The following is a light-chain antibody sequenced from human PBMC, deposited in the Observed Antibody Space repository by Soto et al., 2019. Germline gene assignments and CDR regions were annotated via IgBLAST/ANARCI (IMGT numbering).Light chain of an antibody. CDR3: QQRNSWPLT. CDR2: DAS. CDR1: ESISKF. V-gene: IGKV3-11*01. J-gene: IGKJ4*01. Sequence: EIVLTQSPATLSLSPGERATLTCTASESISKFLVWYQQRPGQSPSLLISDASKRATGVPARFSGSGSGTDFTLTISGLGPEDSAVYFCQQRNSWPLTFGGGTKVEIK.